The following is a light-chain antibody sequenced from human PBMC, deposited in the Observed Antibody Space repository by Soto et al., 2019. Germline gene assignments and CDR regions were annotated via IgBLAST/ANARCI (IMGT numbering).Light chain of an antibody. Sequence: VLTQPPSAVGTPGQTVTISCSGSSSNIGSNTVNWYQQVPGTAPKLLIYSNNLRPSGVPDRFSGSKSGTSAYLAITGLQSEDEADYYCAAWDDSLNGVFGGGTKLTVL. V-gene: IGLV1-44*01. CDR2: SNN. J-gene: IGLJ3*02. CDR3: AAWDDSLNGV. CDR1: SSNIGSNT.